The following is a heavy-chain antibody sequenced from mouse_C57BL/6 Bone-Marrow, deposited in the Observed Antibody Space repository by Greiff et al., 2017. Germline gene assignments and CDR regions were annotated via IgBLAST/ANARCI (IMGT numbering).Heavy chain of an antibody. CDR1: GFTFSSYG. V-gene: IGHV5-6*01. J-gene: IGHJ3*01. CDR2: ISSGGSYT. Sequence: EVMLVESGGDLVKPGGSLKLSCAASGFTFSSYGMSWVRQTPDKRLEWVATISSGGSYTYYPDSVKGRFTISRDNAKNTLYLQMSSLKSEDTAVYYCARQDYYNKFFAYWGKGTLVTVSA. D-gene: IGHD2-5*01. CDR3: ARQDYYNKFFAY.